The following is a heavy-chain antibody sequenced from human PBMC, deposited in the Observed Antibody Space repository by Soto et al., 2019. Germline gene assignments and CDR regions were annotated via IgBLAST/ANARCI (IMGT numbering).Heavy chain of an antibody. CDR1: GYTFTSYD. V-gene: IGHV1-8*01. J-gene: IGHJ6*02. Sequence: ASVKVSCKASGYTFTSYDINWVRQATGQGLEWMGWMNPNSGNTGYAQKFQGRVTMTRNTSISTAYMELSSLRSEDTAVYYCARTYMVRGVIISGYYYYGMDVWGQGTTVTVSS. CDR2: MNPNSGNT. CDR3: ARTYMVRGVIISGYYYYGMDV. D-gene: IGHD3-10*01.